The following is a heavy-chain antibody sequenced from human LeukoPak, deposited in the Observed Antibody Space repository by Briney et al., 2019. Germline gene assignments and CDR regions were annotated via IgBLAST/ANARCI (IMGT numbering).Heavy chain of an antibody. D-gene: IGHD2-2*02. V-gene: IGHV4-4*07. CDR3: ARDRTIVVVPAAISWFDP. J-gene: IGHJ5*02. Sequence: SETLSLTCTVSGGSISSYYWGWIRQPAGKGLEWIGRIYTSGSTNYNPSLKSRVTISVDTSKNQFSLKLSSVTAADTAVYYCARDRTIVVVPAAISWFDPWGQGTLVTVSS. CDR1: GGSISSYY. CDR2: IYTSGST.